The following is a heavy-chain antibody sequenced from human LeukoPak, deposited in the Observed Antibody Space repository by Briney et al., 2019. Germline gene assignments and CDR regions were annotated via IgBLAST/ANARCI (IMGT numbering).Heavy chain of an antibody. D-gene: IGHD2-2*01. CDR1: GGSISSYY. CDR3: ARSSHRYCSSTSCTYAFDI. V-gene: IGHV4-59*01. J-gene: IGHJ3*02. CDR2: IYYSGST. Sequence: KPSETLSLTCTVSGGSISSYYLSWIRQPPGKGLEWIGYIYYSGSTNYNPSLKSRVTISVDTSKNQFSLKLSSVTAADTAVYYCARSSHRYCSSTSCTYAFDIWGQGTMVTVSS.